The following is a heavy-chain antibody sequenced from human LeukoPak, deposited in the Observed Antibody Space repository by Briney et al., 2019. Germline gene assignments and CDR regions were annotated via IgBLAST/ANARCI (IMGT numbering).Heavy chain of an antibody. CDR2: INHSGST. J-gene: IGHJ4*02. V-gene: IGHV4-34*01. CDR1: GGSFSGYY. CDR3: ARVGATESDY. Sequence: SETLSLTCPVYGGSFSGYYWSWIRQPPGKGLEWIGEINHSGSTNYNPSLKSRVTISVDTSKNQFSLKLSSVTAADTAVYYCARVGATESDYWGQGTLVTVSS. D-gene: IGHD1-26*01.